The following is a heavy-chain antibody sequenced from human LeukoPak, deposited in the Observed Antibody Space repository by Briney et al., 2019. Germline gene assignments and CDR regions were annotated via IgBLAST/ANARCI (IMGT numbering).Heavy chain of an antibody. CDR2: IYYSGST. Sequence: SETLSLTCTVSGGSISSHYWSWIRQPPGRGLEWIGYIYYSGSTNYNPSLKSRVTISVDTSKNQFSLKLSSVTAAHTAVYYCARGLGSYDGFDPWGQGTLVTVSS. V-gene: IGHV4-59*11. CDR3: ARGLGSYDGFDP. J-gene: IGHJ5*02. CDR1: GGSISSHY. D-gene: IGHD5-12*01.